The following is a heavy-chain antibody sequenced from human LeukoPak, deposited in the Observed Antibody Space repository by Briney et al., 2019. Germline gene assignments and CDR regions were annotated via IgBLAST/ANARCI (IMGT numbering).Heavy chain of an antibody. J-gene: IGHJ6*03. Sequence: GGSLRLSCAASGFTFSNYGMHWVRQAPGKGLEWGAVISYDRSKKYYADSVKVRFTISRDNSKNTLYLQMNSVRAEDTALYYCAKDRSFRDYYYYYMDVWGKGTTVTISS. CDR3: AKDRSFRDYYYYYMDV. CDR1: GFTFSNYG. CDR2: ISYDRSKK. V-gene: IGHV3-30*18.